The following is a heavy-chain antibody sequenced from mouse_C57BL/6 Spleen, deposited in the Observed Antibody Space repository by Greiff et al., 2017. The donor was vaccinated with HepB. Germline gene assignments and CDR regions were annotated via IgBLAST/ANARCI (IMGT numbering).Heavy chain of an antibody. CDR2: IDPETGGT. J-gene: IGHJ1*03. CDR1: GYTFTDYE. V-gene: IGHV1-15*01. D-gene: IGHD2-3*01. CDR3: TRSDGYYGYFDV. Sequence: QVQLQQSGAELVRPGASVTLSCKASGYTFTDYEMHWVKQTPVHGLEWIGAIDPETGGTAYNQKFKGKAILTADKSSSTAYMELRSLTSEDSAVYYCTRSDGYYGYFDVWGTGTTVTVSS.